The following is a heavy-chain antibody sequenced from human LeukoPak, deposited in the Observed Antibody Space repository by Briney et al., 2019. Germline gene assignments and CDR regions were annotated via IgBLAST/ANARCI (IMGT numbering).Heavy chain of an antibody. CDR2: IWYDGSNK. D-gene: IGHD3-22*01. CDR3: ARVRGGYYDSSPLGPYYYGMDV. J-gene: IGHJ6*02. CDR1: GFTFSSYA. Sequence: PGRSLRLSCAASGFTFSSYAMHWVRQAPGKGLEWVAVIWYDGSNKYYADSVKGRFTISRDNSKNTLYLQMNSLRAEDTAVYYCARVRGGYYDSSPLGPYYYGMDVWGQGTTVTVSS. V-gene: IGHV3-33*08.